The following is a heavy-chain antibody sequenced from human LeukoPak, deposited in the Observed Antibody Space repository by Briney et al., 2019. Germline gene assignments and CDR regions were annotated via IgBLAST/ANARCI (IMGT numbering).Heavy chain of an antibody. CDR2: INPHSGGT. D-gene: IGHD2-21*02. V-gene: IGHV1-2*02. CDR1: GYTFTGYY. CDR3: ARGVTARGFYYMDI. Sequence: GAAVKVSCKASGYTFTGYYIQWERQAPGQGLEWMGWINPHSGGTNYAQEFQGRVTMTRDTSISTAYMELSSLRPDDTAVYSCARGVTARGFYYMDIWGNGTTVTFSS. J-gene: IGHJ6*03.